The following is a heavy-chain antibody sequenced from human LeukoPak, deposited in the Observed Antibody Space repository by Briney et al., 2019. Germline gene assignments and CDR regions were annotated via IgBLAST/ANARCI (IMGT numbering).Heavy chain of an antibody. V-gene: IGHV1-69*13. D-gene: IGHD3-22*01. CDR1: GGTFSSYA. CDR3: ARETRYYDSSGYSAYYYYYGMDA. CDR2: IIPIFGTA. Sequence: SVKVSCKASGGTFSSYAISWVRQAPGQGLEWMGGIIPIFGTANYAQKFQGRVTITADESTSTAYMELSSLRSEDTAVYYCARETRYYDSSGYSAYYYYYGMDAWGQGTTVTVSS. J-gene: IGHJ6*02.